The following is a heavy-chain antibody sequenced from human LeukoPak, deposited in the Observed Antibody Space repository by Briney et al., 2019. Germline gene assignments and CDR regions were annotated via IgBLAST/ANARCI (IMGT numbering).Heavy chain of an antibody. CDR2: INSDGSST. CDR1: GFTFSNYW. Sequence: GGSVRLSCPASGFTFSNYWMHWVRQAPGKGLVWVSRINSDGSSTSHADSVKGRFTISKDNAKNTLYLQINSLRAEDTAVYYCARPGIAVAGPDYWGQGTLVTVSS. V-gene: IGHV3-74*01. J-gene: IGHJ4*02. D-gene: IGHD6-19*01. CDR3: ARPGIAVAGPDY.